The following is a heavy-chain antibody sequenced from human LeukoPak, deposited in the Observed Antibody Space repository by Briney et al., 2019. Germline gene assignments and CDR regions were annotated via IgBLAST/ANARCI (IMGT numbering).Heavy chain of an antibody. CDR1: GGSVSNGDFF. J-gene: IGHJ3*02. CDR3: ARVGQLDHDAFDI. CDR2: IYYTGST. Sequence: SETLSLTCTVSGGSVSNGDFFWSWIRQPPGKGLECIGYIYYTGSTYYNPSLKSRVTISVDTSKNQFSLKLTSVTAADTAVYYCARVGQLDHDAFDIWGQGTVVTVSS. D-gene: IGHD6-13*01. V-gene: IGHV4-30-4*01.